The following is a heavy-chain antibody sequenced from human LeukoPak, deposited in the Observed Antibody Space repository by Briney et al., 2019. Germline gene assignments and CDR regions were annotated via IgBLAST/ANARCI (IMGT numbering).Heavy chain of an antibody. J-gene: IGHJ6*03. D-gene: IGHD2-15*01. CDR3: ARAPQGGGYYYMDV. CDR2: IYYSGST. V-gene: IGHV4-59*01. CDR1: GGSISSYY. Sequence: PSETLSLTCTVSGGSISSYYWSWIRQPPGKGLEWIGYIYYSGSTNYNPSLKSRVTISVDTSKNQFSLKLSSVTAADTAVYYCARAPQGGGYYYMDVWGKGTTVTVSS.